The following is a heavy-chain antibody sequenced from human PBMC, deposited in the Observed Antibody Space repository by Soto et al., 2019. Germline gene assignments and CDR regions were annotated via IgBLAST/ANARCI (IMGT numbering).Heavy chain of an antibody. CDR3: ARERFSTSCLDY. D-gene: IGHD2-2*01. CDR2: ISYDGSNK. Sequence: QVQLVESGGGVVQPGRSLRLSCAVSGFTFSSYAMHWVHQAPGKGLEWVAVISYDGSNKYYADSVKGRFTISRDNSKNTLYLQMNSLRAEDTAVYYCARERFSTSCLDYWGQGTLVTVSS. J-gene: IGHJ4*02. V-gene: IGHV3-30-3*01. CDR1: GFTFSSYA.